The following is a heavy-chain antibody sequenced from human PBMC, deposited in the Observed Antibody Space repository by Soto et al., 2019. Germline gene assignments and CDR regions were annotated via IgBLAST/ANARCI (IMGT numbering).Heavy chain of an antibody. CDR3: ARHRTEELWFGTYGMDV. Sequence: VASVKVSCKASGYTFTSYAMHWVRQAPAQRREWMGWINAGNGNTKYSQKFQGRVTITRDTSASTAYMELSSLRSEDTAVYYCARHRTEELWFGTYGMDVWGQGTTVNVSS. CDR1: GYTFTSYA. J-gene: IGHJ6*02. CDR2: INAGNGNT. V-gene: IGHV1-3*01. D-gene: IGHD3-10*01.